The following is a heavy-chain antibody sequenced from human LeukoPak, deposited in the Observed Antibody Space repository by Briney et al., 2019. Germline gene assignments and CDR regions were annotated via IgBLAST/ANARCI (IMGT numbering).Heavy chain of an antibody. D-gene: IGHD2-2*01. V-gene: IGHV1-18*01. CDR2: ISAYNGNT. J-gene: IGHJ6*03. CDR3: ARRNIVVVPAAIRDYYYMDV. Sequence: ASVKVSCKASGYTFTSYGISWVRQAPGQGLEWMGWISAYNGNTNYAQKLQGRVTMTTDTSTSTAYMELRSLRSDDTAVYYCARRNIVVVPAAIRDYYYMDVWGKGTTVTISS. CDR1: GYTFTSYG.